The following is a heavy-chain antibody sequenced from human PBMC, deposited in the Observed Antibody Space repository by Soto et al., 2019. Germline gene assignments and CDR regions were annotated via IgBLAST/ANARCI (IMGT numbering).Heavy chain of an antibody. J-gene: IGHJ6*02. V-gene: IGHV6-1*01. CDR1: GDSVSSNSAA. CDR3: AREGGSSWYYYYYYYGMDV. Sequence: QVQLQQSGPGLVKPSQTLSLTCAISGDSVSSNSAAWNWIRQSPSIGLEWLGRTYYRSKWYNDYAVSVKSRITINPDTSKNQFSLQLNSVTPEDTAVYYCAREGGSSWYYYYYYYGMDVWGQGTTVTVSS. CDR2: TYYRSKWYN. D-gene: IGHD6-13*01.